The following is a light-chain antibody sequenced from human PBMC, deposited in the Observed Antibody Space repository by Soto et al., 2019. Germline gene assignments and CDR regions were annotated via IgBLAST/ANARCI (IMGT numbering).Light chain of an antibody. V-gene: IGKV1-5*01. J-gene: IGKJ1*01. Sequence: DIQMTQSPSTLSASVGDRVTITCRASQSISSWLAWYQQSPGKAPKLLIYDASSLESGVPSRFSGSGSETDFTRTTGSLQPDDFATDDCQQYKSDSKTFGQGTKVYVK. CDR1: QSISSW. CDR3: QQYKSDSKT. CDR2: DAS.